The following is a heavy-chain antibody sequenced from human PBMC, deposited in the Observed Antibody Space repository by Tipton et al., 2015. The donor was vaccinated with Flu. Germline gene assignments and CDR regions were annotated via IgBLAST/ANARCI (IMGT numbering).Heavy chain of an antibody. CDR2: IYSGGST. V-gene: IGHV3-66*01. CDR1: GFTVSSNY. CDR3: VRATASSSSLVW. Sequence: SLRLSCAASGFTVSSNYMSWVRQAPGKGLEWVSVIYSGGSTYYADSVKGRFTISRDNSKNTLYLQMNSLRAEDTAVYYCVRATASSSSLVWWGQGTMVTVSS. D-gene: IGHD6-6*01. J-gene: IGHJ3*01.